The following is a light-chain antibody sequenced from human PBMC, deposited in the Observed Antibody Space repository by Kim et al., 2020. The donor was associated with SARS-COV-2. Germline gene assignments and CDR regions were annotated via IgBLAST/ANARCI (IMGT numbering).Light chain of an antibody. V-gene: IGKV3-20*01. CDR3: QQYVSSLWT. Sequence: PGERATLSCRASQSVSSSYLAWYQQKPGQAPRLLIYGASSRATGIPDRFSGSGSGTDFTLTISRLEPEDSAVYYCQQYVSSLWTFGQGTKV. J-gene: IGKJ1*01. CDR2: GAS. CDR1: QSVSSSY.